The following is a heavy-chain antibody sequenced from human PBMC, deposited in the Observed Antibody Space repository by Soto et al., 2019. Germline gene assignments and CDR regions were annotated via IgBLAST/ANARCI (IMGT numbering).Heavy chain of an antibody. J-gene: IGHJ4*02. D-gene: IGHD4-4*01. CDR1: GYTFTNYG. V-gene: IGHV1-18*01. CDR2: INTYNGNT. CDR3: ARDGGVYDYSPFDY. Sequence: GASVKVSCKASGYTFTNYGISWVRQAPGQGLEWMGWINTYNGNTNHAQKLQGRVTMTTDTSTSTAYMELSSLRSEDTAVYYCARDGGVYDYSPFDYWGQGTLVTVSS.